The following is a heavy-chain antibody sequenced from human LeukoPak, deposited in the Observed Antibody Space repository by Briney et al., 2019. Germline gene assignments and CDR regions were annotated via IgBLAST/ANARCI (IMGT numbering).Heavy chain of an antibody. CDR3: ANEIRPNDY. V-gene: IGHV3-23*01. Sequence: GGSLRLSCAASEFTFSNHAMTRVRQAPGKGLEWVSSISISGDRTYYADSVKGRFTISRDNSKNTVYLQMNSLGAEDTAIYYCANEIRPNDYWGQGTLVTVSS. CDR2: ISISGDRT. CDR1: EFTFSNHA. D-gene: IGHD6-6*01. J-gene: IGHJ4*02.